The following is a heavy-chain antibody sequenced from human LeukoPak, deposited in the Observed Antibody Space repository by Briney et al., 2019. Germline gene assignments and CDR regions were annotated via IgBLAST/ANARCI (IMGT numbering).Heavy chain of an antibody. V-gene: IGHV1-69*01. J-gene: IGHJ4*02. CDR3: ARDGRGYSDYDFRYFDY. Sequence: GASVKVSCKASGGTLSSYAISWVRQAPGQGLGWMGGIIPNSGTTNYAQNFQGRVTITAHESTSTAFMELSSLRFEDTAVYYCARDGRGYSDYDFRYFDYWGQGTLVSVSS. CDR1: GGTLSSYA. D-gene: IGHD5-12*01. CDR2: IIPNSGTT.